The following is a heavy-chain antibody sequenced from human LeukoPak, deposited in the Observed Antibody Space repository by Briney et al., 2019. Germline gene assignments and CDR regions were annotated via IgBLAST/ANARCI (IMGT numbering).Heavy chain of an antibody. J-gene: IGHJ4*02. Sequence: PGGSLRLSCAASGFTFSDYYMSWIRQAPGKGLEWVSYISSSSSYTNYADSVKGRFTISRDNAKNSLYLQINSLRAEDTAVYYCASELTYYYGSGSSDWGQGTLVTVSS. CDR1: GFTFSDYY. CDR3: ASELTYYYGSGSSD. D-gene: IGHD3-10*01. V-gene: IGHV3-11*05. CDR2: ISSSSSYT.